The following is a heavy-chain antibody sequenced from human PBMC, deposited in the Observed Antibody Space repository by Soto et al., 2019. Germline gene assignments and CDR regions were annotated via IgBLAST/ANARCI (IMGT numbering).Heavy chain of an antibody. Sequence: GGSLRLSCVASGFTFSDYYMSWIRQAPGKGLEWISYISSGGRFTKYADSVKGRFTISRDDAKNSLFLQMNSLRADDTAVYYCARVEDPDPWGEGTLVTVSS. CDR1: GFTFSDYY. CDR2: ISSGGRFT. CDR3: ARVEDPDP. J-gene: IGHJ5*02. V-gene: IGHV3-11*06.